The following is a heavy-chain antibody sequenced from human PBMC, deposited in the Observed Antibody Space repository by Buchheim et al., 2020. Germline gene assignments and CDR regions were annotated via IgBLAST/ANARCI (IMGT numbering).Heavy chain of an antibody. J-gene: IGHJ4*02. CDR1: GFTFSSYA. CDR3: ARDGYDSSGYWNYYFDY. CDR2: ISYDGSNK. Sequence: QVQLVESGGGVVQPGRSLRLSCAASGFTFSSYAMHWVRQAPGKGLEWVAVISYDGSNKYYADSVKGRFTISRDNSKNTLYLQMNSLRAEDTAVYYCARDGYDSSGYWNYYFDYWGQGTL. V-gene: IGHV3-30-3*01. D-gene: IGHD3-22*01.